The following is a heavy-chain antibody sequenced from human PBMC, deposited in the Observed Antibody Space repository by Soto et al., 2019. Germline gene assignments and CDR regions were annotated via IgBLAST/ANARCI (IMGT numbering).Heavy chain of an antibody. J-gene: IGHJ6*02. CDR2: IIPIFGTA. CDR3: AXGPLASSFRNYYYYGMDV. V-gene: IGHV1-69*13. Sequence: SVKVSCKASGGTFSSYAISWVRQAPGQGLEWMGGIIPIFGTANYAQKFQGRVTITADESTSTAYMELSSLRSEDTAVYCCAXGPLASSFRNYYYYGMDVWGQGTTVTV. CDR1: GGTFSSYA. D-gene: IGHD6-13*01.